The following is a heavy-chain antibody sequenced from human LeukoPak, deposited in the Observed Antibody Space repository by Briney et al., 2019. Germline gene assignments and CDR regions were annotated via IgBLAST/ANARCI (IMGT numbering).Heavy chain of an antibody. Sequence: PSETLSLTCAVYGGSFSGYYWSWIRQPPGKGLEWIGEINHSGSTNYNPSLKSRVTISVDTSKNQFPLKLSSVTAADAAVYYCARGRDSDYWGQGTLVTVSS. CDR3: ARGRDSDY. CDR1: GGSFSGYY. V-gene: IGHV4-34*01. D-gene: IGHD5-24*01. J-gene: IGHJ4*02. CDR2: INHSGST.